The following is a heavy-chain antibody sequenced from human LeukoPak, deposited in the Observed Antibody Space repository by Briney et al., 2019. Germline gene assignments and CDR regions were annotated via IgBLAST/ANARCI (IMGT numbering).Heavy chain of an antibody. CDR2: ISADNGNR. CDR3: ARARYLSGSRDDALDI. Sequence: ASVKVSFKSSAYIYTRYGIRWVRQPRGQGLAWVGWISADNGNRDDAHKLQGRVTMTTDTSTSAAYMQWGSLRFDGTDVYYLARARYLSGSRDDALDIWGQGTMVTVSS. D-gene: IGHD1-26*01. J-gene: IGHJ3*02. CDR1: AYIYTRYG. V-gene: IGHV1-18*01.